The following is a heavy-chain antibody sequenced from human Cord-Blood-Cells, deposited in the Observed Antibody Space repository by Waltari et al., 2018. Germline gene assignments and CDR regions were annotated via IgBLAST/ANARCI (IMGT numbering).Heavy chain of an antibody. CDR2: ISYDGSNK. CDR3: ASGSYYFDY. D-gene: IGHD1-26*01. Sequence: QVQLVESGGGVVQPGRSMRLSCAASGFTFSSYGMPWVRQAPGKGLEWVAVISYDGSNKYYADSVKGRFTISRDNSKNTLYLQMNSLRAEDTAVYYCASGSYYFDYWGQGTLVTVSS. V-gene: IGHV3-30*03. CDR1: GFTFSSYG. J-gene: IGHJ4*02.